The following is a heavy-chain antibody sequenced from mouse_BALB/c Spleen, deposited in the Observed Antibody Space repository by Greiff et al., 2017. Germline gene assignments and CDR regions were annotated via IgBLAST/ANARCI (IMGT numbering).Heavy chain of an antibody. V-gene: IGHV5-12-2*01. D-gene: IGHD1-1*02. J-gene: IGHJ4*01. CDR3: ARQARWAMDY. Sequence: EVMLVESGGGLVQPGGSLKLSCAASGFTFSSYTMSWVRQTPEKRLEWVAYISNGGGSTYYPDTVKGRFTISRDNAKNTLYLQMSSLKSEDTAMYYCARQARWAMDYWGQGTSVTGSS. CDR2: ISNGGGST. CDR1: GFTFSSYT.